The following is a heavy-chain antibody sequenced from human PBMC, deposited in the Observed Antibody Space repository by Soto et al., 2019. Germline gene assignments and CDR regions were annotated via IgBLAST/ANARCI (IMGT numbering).Heavy chain of an antibody. CDR3: ARGPMWNWNYKARGFDY. V-gene: IGHV4-61*05. D-gene: IGHD1-7*01. CDR1: GGSISSSSYY. J-gene: IGHJ4*02. CDR2: IYYSGST. Sequence: SETLSLTCTVSGGSISSSSYYWGWIRQPPGKGLEWIGYIYYSGSTNYNPSLKSRVTISVDTSKNQFSLKLSSVTAADTAVYYCARGPMWNWNYKARGFDYWGQGTLVTVSS.